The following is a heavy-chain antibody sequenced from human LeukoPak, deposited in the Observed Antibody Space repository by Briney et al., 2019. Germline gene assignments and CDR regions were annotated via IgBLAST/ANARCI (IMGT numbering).Heavy chain of an antibody. CDR3: AKGAHLLRDSMDV. D-gene: IGHD3-3*01. V-gene: IGHV3-9*01. J-gene: IGHJ6*02. CDR1: GFTFSSYW. CDR2: ISWNSGSI. Sequence: GGSLRLSCAASGFTFSSYWMSWVRQAPGKGLEWVSGISWNSGSIGYADSVKGRFTISRDNAKNSLYLQMNSLGAEDTALYYCAKGAHLLRDSMDVWGQGTTVTVSS.